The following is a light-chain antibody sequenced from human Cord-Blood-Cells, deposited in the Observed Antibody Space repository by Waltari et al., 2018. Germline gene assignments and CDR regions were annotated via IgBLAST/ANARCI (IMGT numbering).Light chain of an antibody. CDR3: QQYNNWPLT. V-gene: IGKV3-15*01. Sequence: IVMTQSPATPSVSPGERATLSCSASQSVSSNVAWYQQKPGQAPRLLIYGASTRATGIPARFSGSGSGPEFTLTISSLQSEDFAVYYCQQYNNWPLTFGGGTNVEIK. CDR1: QSVSSN. CDR2: GAS. J-gene: IGKJ4*01.